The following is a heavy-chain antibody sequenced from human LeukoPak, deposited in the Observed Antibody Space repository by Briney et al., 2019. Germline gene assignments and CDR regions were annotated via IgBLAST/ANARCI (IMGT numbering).Heavy chain of an antibody. CDR1: GYTFTSYG. CDR2: ISAYNGNT. CDR3: ARRKPGIAVGIDWFDP. J-gene: IGHJ5*02. Sequence: ASVKVSCKASGYTFTSYGISWVRQAPGQGLEWMGWISAYNGNTNYAQKLQGRVTMTTDTSTSTAYMELRSLRSDDTAVYYCARRKPGIAVGIDWFDPWGQGTLVTVSS. D-gene: IGHD6-19*01. V-gene: IGHV1-18*01.